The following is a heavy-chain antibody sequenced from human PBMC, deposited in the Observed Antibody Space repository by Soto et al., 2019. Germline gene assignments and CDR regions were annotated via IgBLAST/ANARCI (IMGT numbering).Heavy chain of an antibody. CDR1: GGSIRDSY. CDR3: ARVGHLNVYYGSDY. D-gene: IGHD1-26*01. V-gene: IGHV4-59*01. CDR2: VSSSGTT. Sequence: QVQLQASGPGLVKPSETLSLICTVSGGSIRDSYWTWIRQPPGKGLEWIGYVSSSGTTKYSPSLKSRVTMSVDTSKNQFSLTVNSVTTADTAVYYCARVGHLNVYYGSDYWGQGILVTVSS. J-gene: IGHJ4*02.